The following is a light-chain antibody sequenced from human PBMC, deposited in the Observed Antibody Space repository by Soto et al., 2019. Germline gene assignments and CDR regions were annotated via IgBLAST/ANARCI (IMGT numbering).Light chain of an antibody. J-gene: IGKJ5*01. V-gene: IGKV1-5*01. CDR2: DAS. Sequence: DIQLTKTPSTLSASVGDEFTITCRASRTISRWLAWYQQKPGRAPKLLIYDASTLESGVPSRFSGSGSETEFTLTISRLQPDDFATYFCHSRAFGQGTRLE. CDR1: RTISRW. CDR3: HSRA.